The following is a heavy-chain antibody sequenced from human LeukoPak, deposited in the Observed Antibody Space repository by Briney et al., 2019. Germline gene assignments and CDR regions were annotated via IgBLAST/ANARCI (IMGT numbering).Heavy chain of an antibody. J-gene: IGHJ6*02. D-gene: IGHD3-10*01. CDR1: GYIFTNYY. Sequence: ASVKVSRKASGYIFTNYYVHWVRQAPGQGLEWMGIINPNGGSTNYAQKFQGRVNMTRDTSTSTVYMEVSSLRSEDTAMYFCARESFDGMDVWGQGTTVTVSS. V-gene: IGHV1-46*01. CDR3: ARESFDGMDV. CDR2: INPNGGST.